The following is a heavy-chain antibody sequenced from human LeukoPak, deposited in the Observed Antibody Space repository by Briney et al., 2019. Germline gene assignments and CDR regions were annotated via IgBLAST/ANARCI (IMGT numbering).Heavy chain of an antibody. D-gene: IGHD6-13*01. CDR1: DDSISNNRYF. CDR3: ARVGAGGPRRALDV. CDR2: INYSGRT. Sequence: PSETLSLTCTISDDSISNNRYFWAWIRQPPGKGLEWIGSINYSGRTYYNPSLKSRVTMSVDTSKNQFSLKLSSVTAADTAVYCARVGAGGPRRALDVWGQGTMVTVSS. J-gene: IGHJ3*01. V-gene: IGHV4-39*07.